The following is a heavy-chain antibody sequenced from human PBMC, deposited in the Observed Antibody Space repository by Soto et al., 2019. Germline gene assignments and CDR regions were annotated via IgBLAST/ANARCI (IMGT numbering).Heavy chain of an antibody. CDR3: ARDVYCSGGSCYPYYFDY. CDR2: IWYDGSNK. Sequence: QVQLVESGGGVVQPGRSLRLSCAASGFTFSSYGMHWVRQAPGKGLEWVAVIWYDGSNKYYADSVKGRFTISRDNSKNTLYLQMNSLRAEDTAAYYCARDVYCSGGSCYPYYFDYWGQGTLVTVSS. V-gene: IGHV3-33*01. CDR1: GFTFSSYG. D-gene: IGHD2-15*01. J-gene: IGHJ4*02.